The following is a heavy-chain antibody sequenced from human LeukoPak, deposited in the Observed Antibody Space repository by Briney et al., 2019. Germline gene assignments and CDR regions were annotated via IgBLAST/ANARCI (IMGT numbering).Heavy chain of an antibody. D-gene: IGHD1-26*01. Sequence: GGSLRLSCAASGFTFSNNWMHWVRQAPGKGLVWVSRINSDGSSTSYADSVKGRFTISRDNAKNTLYLQMNSLRAEDTAVYYCAREVGATRPRFDYWGQGTLVTVSS. CDR3: AREVGATRPRFDY. J-gene: IGHJ4*02. CDR1: GFTFSNNW. CDR2: INSDGSST. V-gene: IGHV3-74*01.